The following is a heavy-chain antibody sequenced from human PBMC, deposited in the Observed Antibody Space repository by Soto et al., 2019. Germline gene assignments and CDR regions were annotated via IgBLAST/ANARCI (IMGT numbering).Heavy chain of an antibody. V-gene: IGHV1-69*06. CDR2: IIPIFGTA. CDR3: ARDSGTYYYGSGSYHWPFDY. CDR1: GGAFSSYA. D-gene: IGHD3-10*01. J-gene: IGHJ4*02. Sequence: SVKVSCKASGGAFSSYAISWVRQAPGQGLEWMGGIIPIFGTANYAQKFQGRVTITADKSTSTAYMELSSLRSEDTAVYYCARDSGTYYYGSGSYHWPFDYWGQGTLVTVSS.